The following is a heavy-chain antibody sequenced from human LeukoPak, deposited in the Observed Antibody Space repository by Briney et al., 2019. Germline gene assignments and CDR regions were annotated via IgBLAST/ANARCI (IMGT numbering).Heavy chain of an antibody. V-gene: IGHV4-59*01. J-gene: IGHJ5*02. D-gene: IGHD3-3*01. Sequence: KPSETLSLTCTVSGGSISSYYWSWIRQPPGKGLEWIGYIYYSGSTNYNPSLKSRVTISVDTSKNQFSLKLSSVTAADTAVYYCARDDGRFLGNPWGQGTLVTVSS. CDR3: ARDDGRFLGNP. CDR1: GGSISSYY. CDR2: IYYSGST.